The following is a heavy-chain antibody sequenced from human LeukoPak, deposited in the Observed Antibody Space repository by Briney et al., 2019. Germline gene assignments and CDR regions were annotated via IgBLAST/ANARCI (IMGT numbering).Heavy chain of an antibody. CDR2: IYHSGST. J-gene: IGHJ6*03. CDR3: ARSPISMIVGHYYYYMDV. D-gene: IGHD3-22*01. CDR1: GYSISSGYY. V-gene: IGHV4-38-2*02. Sequence: SETLSLTCTVSGYSISSGYYWGWIRQPPGKGLEWIGSIYHSGSTSYNPSLKSRVTISVDTSKNQFSLNLSSAIGADTAVYYCARSPISMIVGHYYYYMDVWGKGTTVTVSS.